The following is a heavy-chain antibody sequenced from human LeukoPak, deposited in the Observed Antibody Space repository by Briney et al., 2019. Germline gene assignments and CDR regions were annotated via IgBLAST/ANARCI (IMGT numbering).Heavy chain of an antibody. CDR3: AKPGWDPDCGGDCYPYFDY. CDR1: GFTFSSYA. Sequence: GGSLRLSCAASGFTFSSYAMSWVRQAPGKGLEWVSAISGNGGSTYYADSVKGRFTISRDNSKNTLYLQMNSLRAEDTAVYYCAKPGWDPDCGGDCYPYFDYWGQGTLVTVSS. D-gene: IGHD2-21*02. J-gene: IGHJ4*02. CDR2: ISGNGGST. V-gene: IGHV3-23*01.